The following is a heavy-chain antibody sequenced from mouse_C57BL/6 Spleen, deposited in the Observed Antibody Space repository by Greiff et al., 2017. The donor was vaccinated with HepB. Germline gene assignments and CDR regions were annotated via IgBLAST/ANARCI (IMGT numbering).Heavy chain of an antibody. Sequence: VKLMESGPELVKPGASVKLSCKASGYTFTSYDINWVKQRPGQGLEWIGWIYPRDGSTKYNEKFKGKATLTVDTSSSTAYMELHSLTSEDSAVYFCARKGYYGSSSAWFAYWGQGTLVTVSA. CDR2: IYPRDGST. CDR3: ARKGYYGSSSAWFAY. D-gene: IGHD1-1*01. J-gene: IGHJ3*01. CDR1: GYTFTSYD. V-gene: IGHV1-85*01.